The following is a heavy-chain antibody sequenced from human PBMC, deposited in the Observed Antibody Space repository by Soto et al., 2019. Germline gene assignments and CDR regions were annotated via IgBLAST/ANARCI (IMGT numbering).Heavy chain of an antibody. D-gene: IGHD6-6*01. CDR3: DRGQLEAFDWFDH. Sequence: LSCAASGFTFSDYYMSWIRQPPGKGLEWIGYIYHSGSTYYNPSLKSRVTISVDRSKNQFSLKLSSVTAADTAVYYWDRGQLEAFDWFDHWGKGARGTVS. CDR1: GFTFSDYY. V-gene: IGHV4-30-2*01. J-gene: IGHJ5*02. CDR2: IYHSGST.